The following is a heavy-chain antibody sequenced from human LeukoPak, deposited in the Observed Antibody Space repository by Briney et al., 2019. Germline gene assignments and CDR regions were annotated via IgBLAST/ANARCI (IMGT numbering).Heavy chain of an antibody. J-gene: IGHJ4*02. D-gene: IGHD3-16*02. CDR2: IIPILGIA. CDR1: GRPFSSYA. Sequence: SVKVSCKASGRPFSSYAISWVRQAPGQGLEWMGRIIPILGIANYAQKFQGRVTIAVDKSRSTAYGELRSLRSEDTAVYYCARECPTYRSFDYWGRGTLVTVSS. V-gene: IGHV1-69*04. CDR3: ARECPTYRSFDY.